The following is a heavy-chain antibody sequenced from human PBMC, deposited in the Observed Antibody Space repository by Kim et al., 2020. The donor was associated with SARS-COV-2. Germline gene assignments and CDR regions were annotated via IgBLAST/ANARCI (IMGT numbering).Heavy chain of an antibody. Sequence: ASVKVSCKASGYTFTSYGISWVRQAPGQGLAWMGWISAYNGNTNYVQKLQGRVTMTTDTSTSTAYMELRSLRSDDTAVYYCARVLDSAAAEIGIDYWGQGTLVTVSS. CDR2: ISAYNGNT. J-gene: IGHJ4*02. D-gene: IGHD6-13*01. CDR1: GYTFTSYG. CDR3: ARVLDSAAAEIGIDY. V-gene: IGHV1-18*04.